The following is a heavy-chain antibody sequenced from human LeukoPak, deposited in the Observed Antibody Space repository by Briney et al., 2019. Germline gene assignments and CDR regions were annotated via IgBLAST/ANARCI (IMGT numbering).Heavy chain of an antibody. CDR3: AREAGRVGAGDY. D-gene: IGHD1-26*01. J-gene: IGHJ4*02. CDR1: GGTFSSYA. Sequence: ASVKVSCKASGGTFSSYAISWVRQAPGQGLEWMGRIIPIFDTANYAQKFQGRVTITADKSTSTAYMELSSLRSEDTAVYYCAREAGRVGAGDYWGQGTLVTVSS. CDR2: IIPIFDTA. V-gene: IGHV1-69*06.